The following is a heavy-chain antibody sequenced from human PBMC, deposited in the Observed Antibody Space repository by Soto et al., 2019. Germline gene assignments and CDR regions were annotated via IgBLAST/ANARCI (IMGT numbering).Heavy chain of an antibody. D-gene: IGHD5-18*01. CDR2: IYHSGST. Sequence: PSETLSLTCTVSGGSLSGGTNYWSWVRQPPGKGLEWIGEIYHSGSTNYNPSLKSRVTISVDKSKNQFSLKLSSVTAADTAVYYCARVPLSGETDYWGQGTLVTVSS. J-gene: IGHJ4*02. CDR3: ARVPLSGETDY. CDR1: GGSLSGGTNY. V-gene: IGHV4-4*02.